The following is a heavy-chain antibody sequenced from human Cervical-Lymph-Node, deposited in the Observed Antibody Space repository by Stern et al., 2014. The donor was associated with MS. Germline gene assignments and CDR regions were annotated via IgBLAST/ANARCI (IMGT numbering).Heavy chain of an antibody. V-gene: IGHV4-61*02. D-gene: IGHD1-26*01. J-gene: IGHJ5*02. CDR2: IHDSGST. Sequence: VQLVESGPGLVKPSQTLSLTCTVSGGSISSSGYYWSWIRQPADKGLEWIGRIHDSGSTYYNPSLKSRATISMDTATNQFSLKLPSVTAADTAVYYCATTRWDLFTWNWFDPWGQGTLVTVSS. CDR1: GGSISSSGYY. CDR3: ATTRWDLFTWNWFDP.